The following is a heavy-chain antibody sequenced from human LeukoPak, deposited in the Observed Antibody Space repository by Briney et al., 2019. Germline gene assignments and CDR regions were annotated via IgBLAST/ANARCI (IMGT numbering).Heavy chain of an antibody. V-gene: IGHV4-4*09. CDR3: ASADIVVVPAAWLY. CDR2: IYTSGST. J-gene: IGHJ4*02. D-gene: IGHD2-2*01. CDR1: GGSISSYY. Sequence: PSETLSLTCTVSGGSISSYYWSWIRQPPGKGLEWIGYIYTSGSTNYNPFLKSRVTISVDTSKNQFSLKLSSVTAADTAVYYCASADIVVVPAAWLYWGQGTLVTVSS.